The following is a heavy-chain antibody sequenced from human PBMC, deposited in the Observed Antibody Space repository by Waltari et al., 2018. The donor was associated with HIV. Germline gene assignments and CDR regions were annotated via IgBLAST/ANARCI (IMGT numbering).Heavy chain of an antibody. CDR3: ARDINGGWGY. Sequence: EVQLVESGGGLVQPGGSLRLSCAASGFTFSNYTMNWVRQDPGKGLEWVSYISRSSSSIFYADSVKVRFTISRYNAKNSLYLQMNSLRVEDTAVYYCARDINGGWGYWGQGTLVTVAS. CDR1: GFTFSNYT. D-gene: IGHD7-27*01. J-gene: IGHJ4*02. CDR2: ISRSSSSI. V-gene: IGHV3-48*01.